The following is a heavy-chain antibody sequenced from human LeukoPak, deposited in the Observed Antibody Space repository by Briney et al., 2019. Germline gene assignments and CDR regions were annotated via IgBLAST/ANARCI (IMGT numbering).Heavy chain of an antibody. Sequence: SVKVSCKASGGTFSSYVISWVRQAPGQGLEWMGGIIPIFGTANYAQKFQGRVTITADKFTSTAYMELSSLRSEDTAVYYCAQRGYSGYALGENAFDIWGQGTMVTVSS. CDR3: AQRGYSGYALGENAFDI. D-gene: IGHD5-12*01. J-gene: IGHJ3*02. V-gene: IGHV1-69*06. CDR1: GGTFSSYV. CDR2: IIPIFGTA.